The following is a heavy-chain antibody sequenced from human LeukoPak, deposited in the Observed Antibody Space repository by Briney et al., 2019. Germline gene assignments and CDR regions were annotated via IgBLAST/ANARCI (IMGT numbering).Heavy chain of an antibody. CDR2: IYYSGST. CDR3: ARHDSSGPYNAFDI. Sequence: SETLSLTCTVSGSSIRRTTYYWGWIRQPPGKGLEWIGSIYYSGSTYYNPSLKSRVTISVDTSKNHLSLKLSSVTAADTAVYYCARHDSSGPYNAFDIWGQGIMVTVSS. J-gene: IGHJ3*02. CDR1: GSSIRRTTYY. V-gene: IGHV4-39*01. D-gene: IGHD3-22*01.